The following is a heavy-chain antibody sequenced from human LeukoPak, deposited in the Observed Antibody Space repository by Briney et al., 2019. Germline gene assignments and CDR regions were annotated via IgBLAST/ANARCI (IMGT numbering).Heavy chain of an antibody. CDR2: IKLDGSEQ. CDR1: GFTFSRYW. V-gene: IGHV3-7*01. Sequence: GGSLRLSCAASGFTFSRYWMYWVRQAPGKGLEWVASIKLDGSEQYYVDSVKGRFTISRDNAKSSLYLQMNSLRAEDTAVYYCARAPARARLDYWGQGTLVTDSS. D-gene: IGHD6-6*01. J-gene: IGHJ4*02. CDR3: ARAPARARLDY.